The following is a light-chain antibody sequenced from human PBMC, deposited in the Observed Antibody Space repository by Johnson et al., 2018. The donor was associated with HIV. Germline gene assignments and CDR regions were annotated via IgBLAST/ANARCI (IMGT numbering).Light chain of an antibody. CDR3: GTWDSSLSTGYV. CDR1: SSNIGNNY. Sequence: QSVLTQPPSVSAAPGQKVTISCSGSSSNIGNNYVSWYQQVPGTAPKLLIYENNRRPSGIPYRFSGSKSGTSATLGITGLQTGDEADYYCGTWDSSLSTGYVFGSGTKVTVL. J-gene: IGLJ1*01. CDR2: ENN. V-gene: IGLV1-51*01.